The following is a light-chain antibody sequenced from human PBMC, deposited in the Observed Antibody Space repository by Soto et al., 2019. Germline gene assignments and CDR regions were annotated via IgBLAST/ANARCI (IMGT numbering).Light chain of an antibody. CDR1: QSVSSN. J-gene: IGKJ3*01. CDR2: GAS. CDR3: QQYNKWPLFT. Sequence: EVVMTQSPATLSVSPGERATLSCRASQSVSSNLAWYQLRPGQAPRLLIYGASTRATGSPARFSGRGAGTEFTLTISSLQSEDFALYYCQQYNKWPLFTFGPGTRVDIK. V-gene: IGKV3-15*01.